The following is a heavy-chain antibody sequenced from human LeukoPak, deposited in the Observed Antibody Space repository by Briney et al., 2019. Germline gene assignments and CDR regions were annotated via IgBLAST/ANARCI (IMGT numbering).Heavy chain of an antibody. Sequence: SETLSPTCAVYGGSFSGYYWSWIRQPPGKGLEWIGEINHSGSTNYNPSLKSRVTISVDTSKNQFSLKLSSVTAADTAVYYCARRVPGYYFDYWGQGTLVTVSS. CDR1: GGSFSGYY. D-gene: IGHD2-2*01. CDR3: ARRVPGYYFDY. J-gene: IGHJ4*02. CDR2: INHSGST. V-gene: IGHV4-34*01.